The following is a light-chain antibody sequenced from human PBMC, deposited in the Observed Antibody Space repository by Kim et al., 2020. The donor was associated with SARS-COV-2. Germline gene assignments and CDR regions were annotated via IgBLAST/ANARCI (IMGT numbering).Light chain of an antibody. CDR1: KLGDKY. CDR2: EDS. Sequence: VSPVQTASITCSGDKLGDKYVCWYQQKPGQSPVVVIYEDSQRHSGIPERFSGSNSGNTATLTISGTQAMDEADYYCQAWDSSTGVFGGGTQLTVL. CDR3: QAWDSSTGV. V-gene: IGLV3-1*01. J-gene: IGLJ3*02.